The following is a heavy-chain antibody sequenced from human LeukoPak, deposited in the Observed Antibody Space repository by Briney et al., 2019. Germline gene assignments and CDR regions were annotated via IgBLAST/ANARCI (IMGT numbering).Heavy chain of an antibody. CDR1: GFSFNIYG. V-gene: IGHV3-30*02. Sequence: PGGSLRLSCAAAGFSFNIYGMHWVRQAPGKGLEWVAFIRYDGSNKYYADSVKGRFTISRDNSKNTLYLQMNSLRAEDTAVYYCARGGPAAGRFDYWGQGTLVTVSS. CDR2: IRYDGSNK. CDR3: ARGGPAAGRFDY. D-gene: IGHD6-13*01. J-gene: IGHJ4*02.